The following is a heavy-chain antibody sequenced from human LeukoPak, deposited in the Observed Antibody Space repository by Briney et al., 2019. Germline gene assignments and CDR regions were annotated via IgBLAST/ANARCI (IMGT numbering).Heavy chain of an antibody. Sequence: GGSLRLSCEASGFTFSSYSMNWVRQAPGKGLEWVSSISSSSSYIYYADSVKGRFTISRDNAKNSLYLQMNSLRAEDTAVYYCARTGSSSWYIGWFDPWGQGTLVTVSS. CDR2: ISSSSSYI. D-gene: IGHD6-13*01. CDR3: ARTGSSSWYIGWFDP. J-gene: IGHJ5*02. CDR1: GFTFSSYS. V-gene: IGHV3-21*01.